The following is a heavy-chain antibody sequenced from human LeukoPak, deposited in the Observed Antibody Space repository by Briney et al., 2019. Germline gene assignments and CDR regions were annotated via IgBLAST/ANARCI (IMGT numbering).Heavy chain of an antibody. D-gene: IGHD6-19*01. Sequence: GGSLRHSCAASGFTFSKYWMLWVRQAPGTGVESVSRIYTDGTVTTYADSVKGRFTVSRDNADNTMFLQMNSVRDEDTAVYYCATKQWLAPPPDSWGQGTPVTVSS. CDR1: GFTFSKYW. CDR2: IYTDGTVT. J-gene: IGHJ4*02. CDR3: ATKQWLAPPPDS. V-gene: IGHV3-74*01.